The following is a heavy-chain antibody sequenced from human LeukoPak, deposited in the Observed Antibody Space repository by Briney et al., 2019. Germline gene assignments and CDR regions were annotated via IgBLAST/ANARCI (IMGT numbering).Heavy chain of an antibody. V-gene: IGHV4-59*12. CDR2: IYYSGST. CDR3: ARIPVPTVTTIYYYMDV. CDR1: GGPIRSYY. Sequence: SETVSLTCTVSGGPIRSYYWSWIRQSPGKGLEWIGYIYYSGSTNYNPSLKGRVTTSVDTSKNQFSLKLNSVTAADTAVYYCARIPVPTVTTIYYYMDVWGKGTTVTVSS. D-gene: IGHD4-17*01. J-gene: IGHJ6*03.